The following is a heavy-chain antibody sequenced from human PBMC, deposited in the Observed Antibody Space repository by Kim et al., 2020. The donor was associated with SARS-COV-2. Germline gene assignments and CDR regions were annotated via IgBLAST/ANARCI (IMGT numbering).Heavy chain of an antibody. Sequence: YADSGKGRFTIPRDNSKNPLYLQMNSLRAEDTAVYYCARERYDSSGYYFDYWGQGTLVTVSS. V-gene: IGHV3-33*01. CDR3: ARERYDSSGYYFDY. J-gene: IGHJ4*02. D-gene: IGHD3-22*01.